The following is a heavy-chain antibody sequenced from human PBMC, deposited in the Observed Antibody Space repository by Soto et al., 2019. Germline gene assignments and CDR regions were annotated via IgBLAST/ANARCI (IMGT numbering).Heavy chain of an antibody. Sequence: SETLSLTCTVSGGSISSYYWSWIRQPPGKGLEWIGYIYYSGSTNYNPSLKSRVTISVDTSKNQFSLKLSSVTAADTAVYYCGRRYGYSLDYWGRGTLVTVSS. V-gene: IGHV4-59*08. D-gene: IGHD1-1*01. CDR1: GGSISSYY. CDR2: IYYSGST. J-gene: IGHJ4*02. CDR3: GRRYGYSLDY.